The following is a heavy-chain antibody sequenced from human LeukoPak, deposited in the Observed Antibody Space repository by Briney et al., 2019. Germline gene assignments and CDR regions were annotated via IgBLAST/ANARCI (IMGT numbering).Heavy chain of an antibody. CDR3: AKDLFYDYGGNRGFDP. D-gene: IGHD4-23*01. CDR2: ISWNSGSI. J-gene: IGHJ5*02. CDR1: GFTFDDYA. V-gene: IGHV3-9*01. Sequence: PGGSLRLSCAASGFTFDDYAMHWVRQAPGKGLEWVSGISWNSGSIGYADSVKGRFTISRDNAKNSLYLQMNSLRAEDTALYYCAKDLFYDYGGNRGFDPWGQGTLVTVSS.